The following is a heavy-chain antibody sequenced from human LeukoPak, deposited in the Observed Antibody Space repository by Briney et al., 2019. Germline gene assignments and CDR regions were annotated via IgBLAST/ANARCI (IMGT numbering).Heavy chain of an antibody. V-gene: IGHV3-7*03. D-gene: IGHD4-17*01. Sequence: GGSLRLSCAASGFTFSRYWMNWVRQAPGKGLEWVAKIKQDESEKYYVDSVKGRFTISRDNAKNSLYLQMNSLRAEDTAGYYCARDGSRGGDNDNWGQGTLVTVSS. CDR3: ARDGSRGGDNDN. CDR2: IKQDESEK. CDR1: GFTFSRYW. J-gene: IGHJ4*02.